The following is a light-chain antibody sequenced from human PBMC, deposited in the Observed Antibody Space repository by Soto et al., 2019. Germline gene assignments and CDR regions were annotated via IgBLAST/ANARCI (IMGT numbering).Light chain of an antibody. J-gene: IGKJ1*01. V-gene: IGKV3-11*01. CDR1: QSVSSY. CDR3: QRYNNWPRT. CDR2: DAS. Sequence: EIVLTQSPATLSLSPGERATLSCRASQSVSSYLAWYQQKPGQAPRLLIYDASNRATGIPARFSGSGSGTEFTLTINGLQSEDFAVYYCQRYNNWPRTFGQGTKVDIK.